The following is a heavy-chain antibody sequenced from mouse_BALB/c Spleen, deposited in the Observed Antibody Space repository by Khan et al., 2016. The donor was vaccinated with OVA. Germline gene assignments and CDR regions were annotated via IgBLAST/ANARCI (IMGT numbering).Heavy chain of an antibody. CDR3: ARGSTTSYRYFGV. CDR2: IHPSDSET. CDR1: GYSFTSYW. V-gene: IGHV1-61*01. D-gene: IGHD2-14*01. Sequence: QVQLQQSGTELVRPGASVKLSCKASGYSFTSYWMNWVKQRPGQGLEWIGMIHPSDSETTLNQKFKDRATLTVDKSSSTAYLQLSSPTSEDSAVYCCARGSTTSYRYFGVWGAVTTVTVSS. J-gene: IGHJ1*01.